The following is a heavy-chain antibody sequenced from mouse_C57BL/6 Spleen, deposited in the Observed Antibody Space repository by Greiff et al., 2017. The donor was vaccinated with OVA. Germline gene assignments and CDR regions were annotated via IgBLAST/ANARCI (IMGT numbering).Heavy chain of an antibody. Sequence: VQLQQPGAELVMPGASVKLSCKASGYTFTSYWMHWVKQRPGQGLEWIGEIDPSDSYPNYNQKFKGKSTLTVDKSSSTAYMQLSSLTSEDSAVYYCARWGSDYGNAYWGQGTLVTVSA. CDR1: GYTFTSYW. D-gene: IGHD2-4*01. J-gene: IGHJ3*01. CDR2: IDPSDSYP. V-gene: IGHV1-69*01. CDR3: ARWGSDYGNAY.